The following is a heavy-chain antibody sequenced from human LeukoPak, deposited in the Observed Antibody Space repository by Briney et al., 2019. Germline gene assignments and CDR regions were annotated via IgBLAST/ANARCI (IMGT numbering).Heavy chain of an antibody. CDR3: ARAFPDPYSSGWFTYYYYMDV. D-gene: IGHD6-19*01. Sequence: ASVKVSCKASGGTFSRSYMHWVRQAPGQGLEWMGWISAYNGNTNYAQKLQGRVTMTTDTSTSTAYMELRSLRSDDTAVYYCARAFPDPYSSGWFTYYYYMDVWGKGTTVTVSS. CDR2: ISAYNGNT. J-gene: IGHJ6*03. CDR1: GGTFSRSY. V-gene: IGHV1-18*01.